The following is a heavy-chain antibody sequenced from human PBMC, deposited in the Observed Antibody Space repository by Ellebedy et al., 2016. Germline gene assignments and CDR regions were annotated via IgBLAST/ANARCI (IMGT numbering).Heavy chain of an antibody. D-gene: IGHD2-2*02. CDR2: ISSSSSYI. CDR3: ARAWGGDQLPYKPYYYYYYMDV. CDR1: GFTFSSYS. Sequence: GGSLRLXXAASGFTFSSYSMNWVRQAPGKGLEWVSSISSSSSYIYYADSVKGRFTISRDNAKNSLYLQMNSLRAEDTAVYYCARAWGGDQLPYKPYYYYYYMDVWGKGTTVTVSS. V-gene: IGHV3-21*01. J-gene: IGHJ6*03.